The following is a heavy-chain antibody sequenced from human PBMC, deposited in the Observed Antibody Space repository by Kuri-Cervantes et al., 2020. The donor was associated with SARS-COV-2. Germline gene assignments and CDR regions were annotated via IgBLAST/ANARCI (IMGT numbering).Heavy chain of an antibody. Sequence: GSLRLSCAASGFTFSSYAMSWVRQAPGKGLEWVSRINSDGSSTSYADSVKGRFTISRDNAKNMLFLQMNSLRAEDTAVYYCVRDGDHWNFDYWGQGTLVTVSS. J-gene: IGHJ4*02. D-gene: IGHD1-1*01. CDR2: INSDGSST. CDR1: GFTFSSYA. V-gene: IGHV3-74*01. CDR3: VRDGDHWNFDY.